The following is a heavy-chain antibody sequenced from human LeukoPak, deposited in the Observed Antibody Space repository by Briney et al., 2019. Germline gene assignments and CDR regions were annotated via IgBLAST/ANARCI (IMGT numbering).Heavy chain of an antibody. CDR3: ARDPPATTAFDV. CDR1: GYTFTGYY. V-gene: IGHV1-2*02. D-gene: IGHD1-1*01. CDR2: INPNSGGT. J-gene: IGHJ3*01. Sequence: ASVKVSCKASGYTFTGYYMHWVRQAPGQGLEWMGWINPNSGGTNYAQKFQGRVTMTRDTSISTAYMELSRLRSDDTAVYYCARDPPATTAFDVWGQGTMVIVSS.